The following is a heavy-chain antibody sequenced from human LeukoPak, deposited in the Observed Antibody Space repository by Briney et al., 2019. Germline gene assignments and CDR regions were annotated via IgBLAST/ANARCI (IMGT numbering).Heavy chain of an antibody. CDR1: GYTFTGYY. CDR2: INPNSGGT. D-gene: IGHD3-22*01. J-gene: IGHJ1*01. Sequence: ASVKVSCKASGYTFTGYYMHWVRQAPGQGLEWMGWINPNSGGTNYAQKFQGRVTMTRDTSISTAYMELSRLRSDDTAVYYCARLKYYYDSSGYRAEYLQHWGQGTLVTVSS. V-gene: IGHV1-2*02. CDR3: ARLKYYYDSSGYRAEYLQH.